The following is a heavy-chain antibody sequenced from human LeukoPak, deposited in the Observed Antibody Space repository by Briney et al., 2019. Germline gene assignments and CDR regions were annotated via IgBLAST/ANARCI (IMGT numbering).Heavy chain of an antibody. CDR2: INAGNGNT. V-gene: IGHV1-3*01. Sequence: ASVKVSCKASGFTFTSCAMHWVRQAPGQRLEWMGWINAGNGNTKYSQKFQGRVTITRDTSASTAYMELSSLRSEDTAVYYCARDNNPFWSGYYSGAFDIWGQGTMVTVSS. CDR1: GFTFTSCA. D-gene: IGHD3-3*01. J-gene: IGHJ3*02. CDR3: ARDNNPFWSGYYSGAFDI.